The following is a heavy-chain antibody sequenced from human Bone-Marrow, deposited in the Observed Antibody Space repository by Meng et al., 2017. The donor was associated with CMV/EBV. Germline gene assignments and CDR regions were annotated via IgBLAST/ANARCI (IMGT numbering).Heavy chain of an antibody. CDR2: ISSSGSTI. CDR1: GFTFSSYE. Sequence: GESLKISCAASGFTFSSYEMNWVRQAPGKGLEWVSYISSSGSTIYYADSVKGRFTISRDNAKNSLYLQMNSLRAEDTAVYYCARALVRGVPYSDYYYYYGMDVWGQGTTVTVSS. CDR3: ARALVRGVPYSDYYYYYGMDV. D-gene: IGHD3-10*01. V-gene: IGHV3-48*03. J-gene: IGHJ6*02.